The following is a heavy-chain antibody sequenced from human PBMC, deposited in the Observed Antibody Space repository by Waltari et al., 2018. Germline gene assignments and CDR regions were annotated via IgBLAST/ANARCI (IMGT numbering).Heavy chain of an antibody. CDR3: ARETGHLAYYSDY. CDR2: IHTSGST. D-gene: IGHD1-1*01. Sequence: QVQLRDSGPGLVKPSETLSLTCAVSGGSISTYYWSWIRQPAGKGLEWIGRIHTSGSTNYNPSLKSRVTMSLDTSKNQFSLELRSVTAADTAMYYCARETGHLAYYSDYWGQGTLITVSS. CDR1: GGSISTYY. V-gene: IGHV4-4*07. J-gene: IGHJ4*02.